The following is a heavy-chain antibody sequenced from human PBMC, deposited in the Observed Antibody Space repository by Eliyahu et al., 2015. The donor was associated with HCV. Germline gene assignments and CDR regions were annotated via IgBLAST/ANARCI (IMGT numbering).Heavy chain of an antibody. D-gene: IGHD2-2*02. Sequence: QVQLVQSGAEVKKPGSSVKVSCKASGGTFSSYAISWXRQAPGQGLEWMGRIIPILGIANYAQKFQGRVTITADKSTSTAYMELSSLRSEDTAVYYCAREGALVVPAAIRYYYYGMDVWGQGTTVTVSS. CDR2: IIPILGIA. CDR3: AREGALVVPAAIRYYYYGMDV. CDR1: GGTFSSYA. V-gene: IGHV1-69*04. J-gene: IGHJ6*02.